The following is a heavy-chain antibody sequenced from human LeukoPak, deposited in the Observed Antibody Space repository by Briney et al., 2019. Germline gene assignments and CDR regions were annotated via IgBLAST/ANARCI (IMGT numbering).Heavy chain of an antibody. CDR2: INPNSGGT. J-gene: IGHJ4*02. Sequence: ASVRVSCKASGYTFTDCYLNWVRQAPGQGLEWMGWINPNSGGTNYAQKFQGRVTMTRDTSISTAYMELSRLRSDDTAVYYCARDERHNWNNFDYWGQGTLVTVSS. D-gene: IGHD1/OR15-1a*01. CDR1: GYTFTDCY. CDR3: ARDERHNWNNFDY. V-gene: IGHV1-2*02.